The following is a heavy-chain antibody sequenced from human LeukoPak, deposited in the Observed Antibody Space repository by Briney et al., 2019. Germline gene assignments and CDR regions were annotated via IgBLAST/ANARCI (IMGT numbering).Heavy chain of an antibody. CDR2: IYYSGST. V-gene: IGHV4-59*01. CDR1: GGSISSYY. J-gene: IGHJ4*02. CDR3: ARDRRGLDY. D-gene: IGHD3-16*01. Sequence: SETLSLTCTVSGGSISSYYWSWIRQPPGKGLEWVGYIYYSGSTNYNPSLKSRVTISVDTSKNQFSLKLSSVTAADTAVYYCARDRRGLDYWGQGTLVTVSS.